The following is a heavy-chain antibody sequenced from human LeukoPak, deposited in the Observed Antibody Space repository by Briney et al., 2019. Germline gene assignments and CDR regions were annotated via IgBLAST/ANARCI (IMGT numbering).Heavy chain of an antibody. V-gene: IGHV4-61*02. Sequence: SQTLSLTCTVSGGSISSGSYYWSWIRQPAGKGLEWIGRIYTSGSTNYNPSLKSRVTISVDTHKNQFSLKLSSVTAADTAVYYCARASGAYSSGWYGELDWFDPWGQGTLVTVSS. J-gene: IGHJ5*02. CDR2: IYTSGST. D-gene: IGHD6-19*01. CDR1: GGSISSGSYY. CDR3: ARASGAYSSGWYGELDWFDP.